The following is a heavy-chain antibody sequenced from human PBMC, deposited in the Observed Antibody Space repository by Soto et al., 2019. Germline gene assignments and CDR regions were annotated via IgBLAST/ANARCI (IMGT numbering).Heavy chain of an antibody. Sequence: QDQLVQSGAEVKKPGSSVTVSCKASGGTFSSHTFSWVRQAPGQGLEWMGRIIPALGTATYAQKFQGRVTITAGESANKVSMELNSLRSEDTAVYYCGGTGLGDFWDFDLWGRGTLVTVSS. V-gene: IGHV1-69*08. D-gene: IGHD2-21*02. CDR1: GGTFSSHT. J-gene: IGHJ2*01. CDR2: IIPALGTA. CDR3: GGTGLGDFWDFDL.